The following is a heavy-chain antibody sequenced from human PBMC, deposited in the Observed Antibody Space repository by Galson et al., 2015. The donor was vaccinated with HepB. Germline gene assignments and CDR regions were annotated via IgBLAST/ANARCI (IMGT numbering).Heavy chain of an antibody. CDR2: IKSKTDGGTT. CDR3: TTGDTTVVIRGSYYYYAMDV. CDR1: GFTFSNAW. V-gene: IGHV3-15*01. J-gene: IGHJ6*02. Sequence: LRLSCAASGFTFSNAWMSWVRQAPGKGLEWVGRIKSKTDGGTTDYAAPVKGRFTISRDDSKNTLYLQMNSLKTEDTAVYYCTTGDTTVVIRGSYYYYAMDVWGQGTTVTVSS. D-gene: IGHD4-23*01.